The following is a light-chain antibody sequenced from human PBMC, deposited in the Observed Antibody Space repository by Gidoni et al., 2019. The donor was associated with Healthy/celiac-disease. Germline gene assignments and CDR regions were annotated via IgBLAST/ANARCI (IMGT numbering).Light chain of an antibody. CDR3: AAWDDSLNGVV. J-gene: IGLJ2*01. Sequence: QSVLTQPPSASGTPGPRVTLSCSGSSSNIGSNTVNWYQQLPGTAPKLLIYSNNQRPSGFPDRFSGSKSGTSASLAISGLQSEDEADYYCAAWDDSLNGVVFGGGTKLTVL. CDR2: SNN. V-gene: IGLV1-44*01. CDR1: SSNIGSNT.